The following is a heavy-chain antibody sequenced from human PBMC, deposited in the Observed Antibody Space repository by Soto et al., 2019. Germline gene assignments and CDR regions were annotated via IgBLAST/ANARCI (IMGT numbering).Heavy chain of an antibody. J-gene: IGHJ3*01. D-gene: IGHD2-15*01. CDR3: ARTTYCSGGSWYSAFDF. CDR2: ISAYNGNT. Sequence: GASVKVSCKASGYTFTSYGISWVRQAPGQGLEWMGWISAYNGNTNYAQKLQGRVTMTTDTSTSTAYMELRSLRSDDTAVYYCARTTYCSGGSWYSAFDFLGQGTMVTVSS. V-gene: IGHV1-18*01. CDR1: GYTFTSYG.